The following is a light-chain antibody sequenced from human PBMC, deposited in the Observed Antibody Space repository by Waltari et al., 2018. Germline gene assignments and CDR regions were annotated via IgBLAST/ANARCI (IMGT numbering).Light chain of an antibody. Sequence: QSALTQPPSASGSPGQSVTISCTATSSDVGDYVPWYQQHPGKAPKLMISEVTKRPSGVPDRFSGSKSGNTASLTVSGLQAEDEADYYCSSYAGSNNLVFGGGTKLTVL. CDR3: SSYAGSNNLV. V-gene: IGLV2-8*01. J-gene: IGLJ2*01. CDR1: SSDVGDY. CDR2: EVT.